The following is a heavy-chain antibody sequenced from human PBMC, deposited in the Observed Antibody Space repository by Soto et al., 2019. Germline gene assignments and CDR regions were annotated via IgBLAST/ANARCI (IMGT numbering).Heavy chain of an antibody. V-gene: IGHV4-34*01. J-gene: IGHJ2*01. CDR1: GGSFSGYY. Sequence: QVQLQQWGAGLLKPSETLSLTCAVYGGSFSGYYWSWIRQPPGKGLEWIGEINHSGSTNYNPSLKSRVIIAVDTSKNQFSLKLSSVTAADTAVYYCARGQPGGQQLVSFDLWGRGTLVTVSS. D-gene: IGHD6-13*01. CDR3: ARGQPGGQQLVSFDL. CDR2: INHSGST.